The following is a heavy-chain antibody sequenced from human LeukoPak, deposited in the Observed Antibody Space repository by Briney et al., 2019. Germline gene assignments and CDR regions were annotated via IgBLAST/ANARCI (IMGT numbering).Heavy chain of an antibody. D-gene: IGHD2-21*01. V-gene: IGHV3-66*01. CDR2: IYSGGST. CDR3: ARGYSSDN. CDR1: GFTVSSNY. J-gene: IGHJ4*02. Sequence: QPGGSLRLSCAASGFTVSSNYMSWVRQAPGKELEWVSVIYSGGSTYYADSVKGRFTISKDNSKNTLNLQMNSLRAEDAAVYYCARGYSSDNWGQGTLVTVSS.